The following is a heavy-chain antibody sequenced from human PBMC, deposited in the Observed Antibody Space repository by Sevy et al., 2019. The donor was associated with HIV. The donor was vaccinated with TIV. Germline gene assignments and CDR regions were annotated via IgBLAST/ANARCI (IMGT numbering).Heavy chain of an antibody. D-gene: IGHD4-17*01. Sequence: SQTLSLTCAVSGVSISSGAYSWNWIRQPPGKGLEWIGYVYHTGNTYYNPSLKSRITISLDRSKNQFSLRRSSVTAADTAEYFCARDGGTMTTPGSFDIWGQGTMVTVSS. V-gene: IGHV4-30-2*01. CDR1: GVSISSGAYS. J-gene: IGHJ3*02. CDR3: ARDGGTMTTPGSFDI. CDR2: VYHTGNT.